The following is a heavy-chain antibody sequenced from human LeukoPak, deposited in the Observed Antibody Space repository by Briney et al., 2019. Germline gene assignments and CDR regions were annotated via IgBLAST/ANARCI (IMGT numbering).Heavy chain of an antibody. CDR2: IYSGGAT. Sequence: GGSLRLSCAVSGFTVSTNYMSWVRQAPGKGLEWVSVIYSGGATHYADSVKGRFTISRDNSKNTLYLLMNSLRAEDTAIYYCARGHSSGSPDPFDYWGQGTLVTVSS. V-gene: IGHV3-53*01. D-gene: IGHD3-22*01. J-gene: IGHJ4*02. CDR1: GFTVSTNY. CDR3: ARGHSSGSPDPFDY.